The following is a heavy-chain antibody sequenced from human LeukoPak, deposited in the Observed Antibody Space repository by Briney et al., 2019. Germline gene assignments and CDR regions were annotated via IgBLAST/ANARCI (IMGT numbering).Heavy chain of an antibody. V-gene: IGHV3-66*01. Sequence: GGSLRLSCAVSGFTVSSIYMYWVRQAPGKGLEWVSLIYSGGSTHYADSVKGSFTISRDDSKNTLCLQMNTLRAEDKAVYYCARGGDSGRYYGDYWGQGTLVTVSS. CDR3: ARGGDSGRYYGDY. CDR1: GFTVSSIY. CDR2: IYSGGST. D-gene: IGHD3-22*01. J-gene: IGHJ4*02.